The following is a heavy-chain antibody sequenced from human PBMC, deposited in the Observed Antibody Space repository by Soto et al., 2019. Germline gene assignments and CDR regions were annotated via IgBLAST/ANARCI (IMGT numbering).Heavy chain of an antibody. CDR3: ARGFSSTPNWFDP. V-gene: IGHV3-7*03. J-gene: IGHJ5*02. CDR2: IKQDGSVK. Sequence: EVQLVESGGGLVQPGGSLRLSCAASGFTFSSYWMSWVRQAPGKGLEWVANIKQDGSVKYYVDSVKGRFTISRDNAMNSLYLQMNSLRVEDTAMYYCARGFSSTPNWFDPWGQGTLVTVSS. D-gene: IGHD6-19*01. CDR1: GFTFSSYW.